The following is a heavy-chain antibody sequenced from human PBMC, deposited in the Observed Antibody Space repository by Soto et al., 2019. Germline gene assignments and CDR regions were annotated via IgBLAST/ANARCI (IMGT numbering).Heavy chain of an antibody. J-gene: IGHJ3*02. CDR1: GFTLSSYG. CDR3: ARERVYDYVWGSYLGVAFDI. V-gene: IGHV3-30*03. Sequence: GGSLRLSCAASGFTLSSYGMHWVRQAPGKGLEWVAVISYDGSNKYYADSVKGRFTISRDNSKNTLYLQMNSLRAEDTAVYYCARERVYDYVWGSYLGVAFDIWGQGTMVTVSS. D-gene: IGHD3-16*02. CDR2: ISYDGSNK.